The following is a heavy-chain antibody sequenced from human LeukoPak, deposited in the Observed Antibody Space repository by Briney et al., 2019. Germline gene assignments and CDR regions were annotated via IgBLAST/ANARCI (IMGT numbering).Heavy chain of an antibody. CDR1: GLIVSSNY. J-gene: IGHJ4*02. Sequence: GGSLRLSCAASGLIVSSNYMSWVRQAPGKGLEWVSVIYSGGSIYYADSVKGRFTISRDNSKNTLYLEMNSLRAEDTAVYYCAKEVYYYGSGSYYSANYIDYWGQGTLVTVSS. D-gene: IGHD3-10*01. CDR3: AKEVYYYGSGSYYSANYIDY. CDR2: IYSGGSI. V-gene: IGHV3-53*01.